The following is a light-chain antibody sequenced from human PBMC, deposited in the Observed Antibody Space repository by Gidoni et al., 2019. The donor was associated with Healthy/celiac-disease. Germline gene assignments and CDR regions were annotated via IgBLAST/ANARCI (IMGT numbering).Light chain of an antibody. Sequence: EIVLKQSPATLSVSPGESATLACSASQSVSSYLAWYQQTPGQPPRLLIYDASNRATGIPARFSGSGSGTDFTLTISLLESEYFAVYYCQQRSNWYTFGQGTKLEIK. CDR2: DAS. V-gene: IGKV3-11*01. J-gene: IGKJ2*01. CDR1: QSVSSY. CDR3: QQRSNWYT.